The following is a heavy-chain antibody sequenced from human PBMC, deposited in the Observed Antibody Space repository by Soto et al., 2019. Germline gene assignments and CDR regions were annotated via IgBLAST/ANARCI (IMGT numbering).Heavy chain of an antibody. CDR2: IIPIFGTA. CDR3: AREWGNIAVAGTVWFDP. Sequence: QVQLVQSGAEVKKPGSSVKVSCKASGGTFSSYAISWVRQAPGQGLEWMGGIIPIFGTANYAQKFQGRVTITADESTSTAYMALSSLRSEDTAVYYCAREWGNIAVAGTVWFDPWGQGTLVTVSS. D-gene: IGHD6-19*01. V-gene: IGHV1-69*01. CDR1: GGTFSSYA. J-gene: IGHJ5*02.